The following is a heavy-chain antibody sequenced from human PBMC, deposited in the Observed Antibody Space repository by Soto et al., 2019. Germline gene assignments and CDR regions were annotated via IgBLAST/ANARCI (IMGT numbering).Heavy chain of an antibody. CDR2: INPYNGNT. J-gene: IGHJ4*02. CDR1: GYTFTNCG. V-gene: IGHV1-18*04. CDR3: ASVPTDSSGYYKYYFDY. Sequence: ASVKVSCKASGYTFTNCGIIWLRQAPGQGLECMGWINPYNGNTNYAQKVQGRVTMTTDTSTSTAYMELRSLRSDDTAVYYCASVPTDSSGYYKYYFDYWGQGTLVTVSS. D-gene: IGHD3-22*01.